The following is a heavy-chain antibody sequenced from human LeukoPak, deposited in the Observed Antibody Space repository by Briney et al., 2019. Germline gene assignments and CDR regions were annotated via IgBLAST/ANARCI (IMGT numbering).Heavy chain of an antibody. J-gene: IGHJ4*02. CDR1: GFTFSSHA. V-gene: IGHV3-23*01. CDR2: ISISGDTT. D-gene: IGHD4-17*01. Sequence: GGSLRLSCGASGFTFSSHAMTWVRQAPGKGLEWVSAISISGDTTHYADAVKGRLTISRDNSKNTVYLQMNSLRPEDTAVYYCANEIRPNDYWGQGTLVTVSS. CDR3: ANEIRPNDY.